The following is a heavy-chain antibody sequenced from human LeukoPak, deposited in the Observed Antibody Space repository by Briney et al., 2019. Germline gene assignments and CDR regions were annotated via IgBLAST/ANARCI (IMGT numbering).Heavy chain of an antibody. J-gene: IGHJ4*02. D-gene: IGHD3-10*01. CDR2: INPSGGST. CDR1: GYTFTSYY. V-gene: IGHV1-46*01. Sequence: APVKVSCKASGYTFTSYYMHWARQAPGQGLEWMGIINPSGGSTSYAQKFQGRVTMTRDTSTSTVYMELSSLRSEDTAVYYCARELGGGSIDYPPYYWGQGTLVTVSS. CDR3: ARELGGGSIDYPPYY.